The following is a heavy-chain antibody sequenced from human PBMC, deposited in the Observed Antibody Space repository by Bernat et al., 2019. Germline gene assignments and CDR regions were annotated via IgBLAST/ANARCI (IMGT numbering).Heavy chain of an antibody. Sequence: TCTFSGFSLSTSGVGVGWIRQPPGKALEWLALIYWDDDKRYSPSLKSRLTITKDTSKNQVVLTMTNMDPVDRATDEWENRDHKVLELKEGWFETWG. V-gene: IGHV2-5*02. CDR1: GFSLSTSGVG. D-gene: IGHD1-7*01. J-gene: IGHJ5*01. CDR3: ENRDHKVLELKEGWFET. CDR2: IYWDDDK.